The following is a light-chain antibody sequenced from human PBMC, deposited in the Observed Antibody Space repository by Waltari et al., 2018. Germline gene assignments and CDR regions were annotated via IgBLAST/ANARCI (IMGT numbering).Light chain of an antibody. CDR2: AAS. J-gene: IGKJ4*01. V-gene: IGKV1-16*02. CDR3: QQYDSYPPT. Sequence: DIQMTQSPSSLSASVGDRVTITCRASQAINNYLAWFQQKPGKAPKSLISAASILQSGVSPNCSGSGSAKDFTLTISSLRPEDFGTYYCQQYDSYPPTFGGGTKVEIK. CDR1: QAINNY.